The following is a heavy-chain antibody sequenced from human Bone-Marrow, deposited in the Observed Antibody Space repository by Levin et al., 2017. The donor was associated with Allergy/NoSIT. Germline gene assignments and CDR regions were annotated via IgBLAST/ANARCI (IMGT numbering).Heavy chain of an antibody. CDR1: GFTFHKHA. Sequence: LSGGSLRLSCAASGFTFHKHAIVWVRQAPGKGLEWVSDIGEDGSSPYYADSVSGRFTVSRDNSKNTVYLQMDSLRAEDTAKYFCAREQLCSGGHCGGAFDVWGQGTMVTVSS. J-gene: IGHJ3*01. V-gene: IGHV3-23*01. D-gene: IGHD2-15*01. CDR3: AREQLCSGGHCGGAFDV. CDR2: IGEDGSSP.